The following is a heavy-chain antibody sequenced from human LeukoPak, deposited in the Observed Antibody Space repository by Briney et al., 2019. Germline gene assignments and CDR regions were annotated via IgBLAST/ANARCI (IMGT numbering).Heavy chain of an antibody. Sequence: SETLSLTCAVYGGSFSGYYWSWIRQPPGKGPEWIGEINHSGSTNYNPSLKSRVTISVDTSKNQFSLKLSSVTAADTAVYYCASRSRPTHTFDYWGQGTLVTVSS. D-gene: IGHD6-6*01. CDR1: GGSFSGYY. J-gene: IGHJ4*02. CDR2: INHSGST. V-gene: IGHV4-34*01. CDR3: ASRSRPTHTFDY.